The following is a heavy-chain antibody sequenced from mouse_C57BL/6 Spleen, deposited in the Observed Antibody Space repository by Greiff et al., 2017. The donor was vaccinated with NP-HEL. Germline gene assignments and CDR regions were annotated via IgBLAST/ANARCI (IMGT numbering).Heavy chain of an antibody. CDR3: ARVDTTVVRGYYFDY. CDR2: ISAGGSYT. V-gene: IGHV5-4*01. J-gene: IGHJ2*01. D-gene: IGHD1-1*01. Sequence: EVQLQESGGGLVKPGGSLTLSCAASGFTFRSYAMSWVRQTPDKRLAWVATISAGGSYTSSPDNVNGQFNISRDNAKNDQYLQMSDLKPEDTAMYYCARVDTTVVRGYYFDYWGQGTTLTVSS. CDR1: GFTFRSYA.